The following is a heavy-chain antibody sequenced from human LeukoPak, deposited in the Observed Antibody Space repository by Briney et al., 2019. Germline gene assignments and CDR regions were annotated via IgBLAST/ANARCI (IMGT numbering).Heavy chain of an antibody. CDR1: GFTVSSNY. D-gene: IGHD6-19*01. CDR3: AKDQSPLGSSGEFDY. V-gene: IGHV3-53*05. Sequence: GGSLRLSRAASGFTVSSNYMSWVRQAPGKGLEWVSVIYSGGSTYYADSVKGRFTISRDNSKNTLYLQMNSLRAEDTALYYCAKDQSPLGSSGEFDYWGQGTLVTVSS. J-gene: IGHJ4*02. CDR2: IYSGGST.